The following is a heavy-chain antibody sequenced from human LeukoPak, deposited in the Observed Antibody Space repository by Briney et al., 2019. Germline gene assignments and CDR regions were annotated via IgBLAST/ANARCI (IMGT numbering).Heavy chain of an antibody. Sequence: PGRSLRLSCAASGFTFSSYGMHWVRQAPGKGLEWVANIKQDGSEKYYVDSVKGRFTISRDNAKNSLYLQMNSLRAEDTAVYYCARDRRYGGYVTVFDYWGQGTLVTVSS. CDR1: GFTFSSYG. CDR2: IKQDGSEK. CDR3: ARDRRYGGYVTVFDY. D-gene: IGHD5-12*01. J-gene: IGHJ4*02. V-gene: IGHV3-7*01.